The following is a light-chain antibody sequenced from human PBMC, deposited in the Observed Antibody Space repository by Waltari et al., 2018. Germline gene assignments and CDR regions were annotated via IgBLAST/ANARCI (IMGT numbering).Light chain of an antibody. CDR2: EVT. V-gene: IGLV2-14*01. CDR1: SSDIGGHNY. Sequence: QSALTQPASVSGSPGQSITISCTGTSSDIGGHNYVSWYQQHPGKAPKLFIFEVTTRPSGVSNRFSGSRSGNTASLTISGLQAEDEADYYCTSYTTSVTWVFGGGTKVTVL. J-gene: IGLJ3*02. CDR3: TSYTTSVTWV.